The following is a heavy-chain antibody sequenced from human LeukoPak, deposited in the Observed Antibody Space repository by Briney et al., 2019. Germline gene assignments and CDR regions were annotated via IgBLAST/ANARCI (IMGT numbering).Heavy chain of an antibody. CDR1: GYTFTSYF. D-gene: IGHD1-26*01. J-gene: IGHJ4*02. V-gene: IGHV1-46*01. CDR2: INPSGGNT. Sequence: ASVKVSCKASGYTFTSYFIHWVRQAPGQGLEWMGIINPSGGNTNYAQKFQGRVTMTRDTSTSTVYMELSSLRSEDTAVYYCARSVSQWELPYWGQGTLVTVSS. CDR3: ARSVSQWELPY.